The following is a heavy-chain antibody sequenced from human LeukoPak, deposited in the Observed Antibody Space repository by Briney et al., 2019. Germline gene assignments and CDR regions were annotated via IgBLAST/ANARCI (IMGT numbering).Heavy chain of an antibody. CDR2: IYTSGNT. CDR3: AREARVGTTSNFDY. D-gene: IGHD4-23*01. CDR1: GGSISSYY. J-gene: IGHJ4*02. Sequence: SETLSLTCTVSGGSISSYYWSWIRQPAGKGLEWIGRIYTSGNTNYNPSFRSRVTMSVATSANQFSLQLGSVTAADTAVYYCAREARVGTTSNFDYWGQGTLVTVSS. V-gene: IGHV4-4*07.